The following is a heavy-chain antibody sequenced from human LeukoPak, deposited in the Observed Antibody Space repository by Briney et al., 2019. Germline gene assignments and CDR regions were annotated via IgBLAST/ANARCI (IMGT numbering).Heavy chain of an antibody. CDR2: IYYSGST. J-gene: IGHJ5*02. V-gene: IGHV4-39*01. CDR1: GGSISSSSYY. D-gene: IGHD2-15*01. Sequence: SETLSLTCTVSGGSISSSSYYWGWIRQPPGKGLEWIGSIYYSGSTYYNPSLKSRVTISVDTSKNQFSLKLSSVTAADTAVYYCARKGPFYSPNWFDPWGQGTLVTVSS. CDR3: ARKGPFYSPNWFDP.